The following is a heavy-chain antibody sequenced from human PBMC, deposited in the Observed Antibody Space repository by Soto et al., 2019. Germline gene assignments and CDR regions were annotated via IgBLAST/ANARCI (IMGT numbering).Heavy chain of an antibody. Sequence: GGSLRLSCAASGFTFSSYAMSWVRQAPGKGLEWVSAISGSGGSTYYADSVKGRVTISRDNSKNTLYLQMNSLRAEDTAVYYCAKDTMVRGVKVRVEYFQHWGQGTLVTVSS. D-gene: IGHD3-10*01. J-gene: IGHJ1*01. CDR1: GFTFSSYA. CDR3: AKDTMVRGVKVRVEYFQH. CDR2: ISGSGGST. V-gene: IGHV3-23*01.